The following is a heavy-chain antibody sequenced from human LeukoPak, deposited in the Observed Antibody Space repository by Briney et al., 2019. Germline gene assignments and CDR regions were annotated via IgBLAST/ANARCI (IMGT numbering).Heavy chain of an antibody. CDR1: GGSISSGGYY. CDR2: IYYSGST. D-gene: IGHD3-22*01. Sequence: SETLSLTCTVSGGSISSGGYYWSWIRQHPGKGLEWIGYIYYSGSTYYNPSLKSRVTTSVDTSKNQFSLKLSSVTAADTAVYYCARGYYYDSSGSDYWGQGTLVTVSS. CDR3: ARGYYYDSSGSDY. J-gene: IGHJ4*02. V-gene: IGHV4-31*03.